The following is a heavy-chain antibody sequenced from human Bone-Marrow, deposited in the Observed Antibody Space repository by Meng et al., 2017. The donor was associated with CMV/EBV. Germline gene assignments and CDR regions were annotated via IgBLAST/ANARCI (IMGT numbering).Heavy chain of an antibody. D-gene: IGHD1-26*01. Sequence: GESLKISCTASGFTFSSYEMNWVRQAPGKGLEWVSSISRSGRYIYYADSVKGRFTISRDNAKNSLYLQMNTLRAEDTAVYYCARDLESYFQAGELDCWGQGTLVTVS. J-gene: IGHJ4*02. CDR3: ARDLESYFQAGELDC. CDR1: GFTFSSYE. V-gene: IGHV3-21*01. CDR2: ISRSGRYI.